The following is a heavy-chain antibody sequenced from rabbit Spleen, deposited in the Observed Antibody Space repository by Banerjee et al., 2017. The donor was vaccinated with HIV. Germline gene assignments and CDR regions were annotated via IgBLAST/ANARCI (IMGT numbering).Heavy chain of an antibody. V-gene: IGHV1S40*01. CDR2: IYVGSSGST. CDR3: ARDLVGVIGWNFYL. D-gene: IGHD1-1*01. CDR1: GFSFSSRYY. Sequence: QSLEESGGDLVKPGASLTLTCTASGFSFSSRYYMCWVRQAPGKGLEWIACIYVGSSGSTYYASWAKGRFTISKTSSTTVTLQMTSLTAADRAAYFCARDLVGVIGWNFYLWGPGTLVTVS. J-gene: IGHJ4*01.